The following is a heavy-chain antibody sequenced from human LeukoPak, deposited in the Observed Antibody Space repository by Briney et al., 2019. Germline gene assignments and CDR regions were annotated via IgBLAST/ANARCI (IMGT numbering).Heavy chain of an antibody. J-gene: IGHJ4*02. CDR2: ISAYNGNT. Sequence: ASVKVSCKASGYTFTSYGISWVRQAPGQGLEWMGWISAYNGNTNYAQKLQGRVTMTTDTSTSTAYMELRSLRSDDTAVYYCAVRFYDYVWGSYPSRSRFDYWGQGTLVTVSS. CDR3: AVRFYDYVWGSYPSRSRFDY. CDR1: GYTFTSYG. V-gene: IGHV1-18*01. D-gene: IGHD3-16*02.